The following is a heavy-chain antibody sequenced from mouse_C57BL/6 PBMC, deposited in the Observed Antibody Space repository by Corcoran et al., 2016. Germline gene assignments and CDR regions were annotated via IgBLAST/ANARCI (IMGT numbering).Heavy chain of an antibody. CDR1: GYTFTTYG. J-gene: IGHJ4*01. CDR3: ARREDPYYAMDY. Sequence: QIQLVQSGPELKKPGETVKISCKASGYTFTTYGMSWVKQAPGKGLKWMGWINTYSGVPTYADDFKGRFAFPLETSASTAYLQINNLKNEDTATYFCARREDPYYAMDYWGQGTSVTVSS. V-gene: IGHV9-3*01. CDR2: INTYSGVP.